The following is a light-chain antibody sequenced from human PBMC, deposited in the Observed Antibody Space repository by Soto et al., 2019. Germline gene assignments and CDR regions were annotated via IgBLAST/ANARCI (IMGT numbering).Light chain of an antibody. Sequence: QLVLTQPASVSGSPGQSITISCTGSSSDVGSNNFVSWYQQHPGKAPQFMIYEGSKRPPGISNRFSGSKSGNTASLTISGLQAEDEADYYCCSYAGTTSFVFGGGTKLTVL. CDR2: EGS. CDR3: CSYAGTTSFV. J-gene: IGLJ2*01. V-gene: IGLV2-23*01. CDR1: SSDVGSNNF.